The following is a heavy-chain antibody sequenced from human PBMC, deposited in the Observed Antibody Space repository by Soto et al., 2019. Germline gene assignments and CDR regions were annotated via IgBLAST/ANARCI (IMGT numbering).Heavy chain of an antibody. CDR3: ASTGYYDSSPGAFDI. J-gene: IGHJ3*02. CDR2: IVVGSGNT. V-gene: IGHV1-58*02. D-gene: IGHD3-22*01. Sequence: ASVKVSCKASGFTFTSSAMQWVRQARGQRLEWIGWIVVGSGNTNYAQKFQERVTITRDMSTSTAYMELSSLRSEDTAVYYCASTGYYDSSPGAFDIWGQGTMVTVSS. CDR1: GFTFTSSA.